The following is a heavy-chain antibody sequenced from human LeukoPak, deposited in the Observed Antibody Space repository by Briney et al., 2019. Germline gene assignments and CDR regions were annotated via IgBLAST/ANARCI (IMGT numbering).Heavy chain of an antibody. J-gene: IGHJ4*02. V-gene: IGHV1-69*06. CDR2: IIPIFGTA. Sequence: GASVKVSCKASGGTFSSYAISWVRQAPGQGLEWMGGIIPIFGTANYAQKFQGRVTITADKSTSTAYMELRSLRSDDTAVYYCARDPNYYDSSGPPVDYWGQGTLVTVSS. CDR3: ARDPNYYDSSGPPVDY. CDR1: GGTFSSYA. D-gene: IGHD3-22*01.